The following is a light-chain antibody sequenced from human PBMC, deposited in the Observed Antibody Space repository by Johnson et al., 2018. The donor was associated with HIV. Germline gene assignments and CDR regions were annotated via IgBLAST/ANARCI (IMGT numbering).Light chain of an antibody. CDR1: SSNIGNNY. CDR3: GTWSSTLSALSV. V-gene: IGLV1-51*01. J-gene: IGLJ1*01. Sequence: QSVLTQPPSVSAAPGQKVTISCSGSSSNIGNNYVSWYQQLPGTAPKLLIYDNNKRPSGIPDRFSGSKSGTSATLGITGLQTGDEADYYCGTWSSTLSALSVFGIGTKVTVL. CDR2: DNN.